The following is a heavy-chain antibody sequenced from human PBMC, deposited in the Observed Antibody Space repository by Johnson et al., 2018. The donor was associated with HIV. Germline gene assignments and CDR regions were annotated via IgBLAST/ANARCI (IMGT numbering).Heavy chain of an antibody. V-gene: IGHV3-20*04. CDR2: INWNGGST. J-gene: IGHJ3*02. CDR1: GFTFDDYG. CDR3: AGGSRYCSGGSCPEAFDI. D-gene: IGHD2-15*01. Sequence: VQLVESGGGVVRPGGSLRLSCAASGFTFDDYGMSWVRQAPGKGLEWVSGINWNGGSTGYADSVKGRFTISRDNAKNSLYLQMNSLRAEDTALYFCAGGSRYCSGGSCPEAFDIWGQGTMVTVSS.